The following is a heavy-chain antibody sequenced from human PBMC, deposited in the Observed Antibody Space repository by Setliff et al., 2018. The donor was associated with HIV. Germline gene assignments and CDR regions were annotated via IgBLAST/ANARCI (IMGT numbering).Heavy chain of an antibody. J-gene: IGHJ6*02. Sequence: ASVKVSCKASGYTFTSYAMNWVRQAPGQGLEWMGWINTNTGNPMYAQGFTGRFVFSLDTSVSTAYLQISSLKAEDTAVYYCARVEIYGSGFYYYGMDVWGQGTTVTVSS. CDR1: GYTFTSYA. CDR3: ARVEIYGSGFYYYGMDV. D-gene: IGHD3-10*01. CDR2: INTNTGNP. V-gene: IGHV7-4-1*02.